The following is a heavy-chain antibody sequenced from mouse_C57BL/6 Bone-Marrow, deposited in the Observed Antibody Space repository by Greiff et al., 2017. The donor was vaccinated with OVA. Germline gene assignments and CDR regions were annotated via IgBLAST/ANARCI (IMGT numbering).Heavy chain of an antibody. CDR2: IYPGNSDT. V-gene: IGHV1-5*01. CDR3: TGWAFDY. J-gene: IGHJ2*01. D-gene: IGHD1-1*02. Sequence: VHVKQSGTVLARPGASVKMSCKTSGYTFTSYWMHWVKQRPGQGLEWIGAIYPGNSDTSYNQKFKGKANLTAVTSASTVYMELSGLTDEDSAVYDCTGWAFDYWGQGTTLTVSS. CDR1: GYTFTSYW.